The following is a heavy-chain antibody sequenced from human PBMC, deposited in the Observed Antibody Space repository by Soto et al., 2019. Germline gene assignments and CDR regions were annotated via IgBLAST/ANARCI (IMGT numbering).Heavy chain of an antibody. Sequence: QVQLVQSGAEVKKPGASVKVSCKASGYTFTSYGISWVRQASGQGLEWMGWISAYNGNTKYAQKLQGRVTMTTDTSTMTAYMELRSLRSDDTAVYYCAIDDAYKWNDGGWFDPWGQGTLVTVSS. D-gene: IGHD1-1*01. J-gene: IGHJ5*02. V-gene: IGHV1-18*01. CDR3: AIDDAYKWNDGGWFDP. CDR2: ISAYNGNT. CDR1: GYTFTSYG.